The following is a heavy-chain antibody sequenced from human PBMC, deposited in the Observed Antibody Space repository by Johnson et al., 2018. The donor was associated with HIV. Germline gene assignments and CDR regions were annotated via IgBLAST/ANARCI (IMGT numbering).Heavy chain of an antibody. V-gene: IGHV3-13*01. CDR3: ARRSMTSDGFDI. Sequence: VQLVESGGGLVQPGGSLRLSCAASGFIVSRYDMHWVRQPTGKRLEWVSEIDTTGDTYYPVSVKGRFTTSRENAKNSFYLQMNSLGAGDTAIYYCARRSMTSDGFDIWGQGTMVIVSS. CDR1: GFIVSRYD. CDR2: IDTTGDT. J-gene: IGHJ3*02. D-gene: IGHD2-8*01.